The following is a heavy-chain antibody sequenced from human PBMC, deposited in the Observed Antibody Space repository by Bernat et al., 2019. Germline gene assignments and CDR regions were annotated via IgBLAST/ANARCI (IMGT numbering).Heavy chain of an antibody. Sequence: QVQLVESGGGVVQPGRSLRISCAASGFSFSNYGMHWVRQAPGKGLEWVAVIWYDGSKKYYADSVKGRFTISRDNSKNTVYLQMNSLRAEETAVYYCARDESMIAVAALGYWGQGTLVTVSS. CDR2: IWYDGSKK. CDR3: ARDESMIAVAALGY. D-gene: IGHD6-19*01. CDR1: GFSFSNYG. V-gene: IGHV3-33*01. J-gene: IGHJ4*02.